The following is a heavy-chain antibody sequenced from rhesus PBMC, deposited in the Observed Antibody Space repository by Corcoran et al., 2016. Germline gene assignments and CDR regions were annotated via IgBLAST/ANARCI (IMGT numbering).Heavy chain of an antibody. CDR1: GYSISSNY. J-gene: IGHJ3*01. D-gene: IGHD6-31*01. V-gene: IGHV4-147*01. CDR3: AREVGSGYFDF. Sequence: QVQLQESGPGLVKPSETLSLTCAVSGYSISSNYWSWIRQPPGKGLAWSGYIYGSSGSTYDNPSLRSRVTLSTDTSKNHFSLKLSSVTAAATAGDYCAREVGSGYFDFWGQGLRVTVSS. CDR2: IYGSSGST.